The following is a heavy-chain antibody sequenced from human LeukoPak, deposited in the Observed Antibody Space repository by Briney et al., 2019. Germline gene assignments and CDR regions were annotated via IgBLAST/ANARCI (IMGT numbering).Heavy chain of an antibody. Sequence: GASVKVSCKASGGTFSSYAISWVRQAPGQGLEWMGGIIPIFGTANYAQKFQGRATITTDESTSTAYMELSSLRSEDTAVYYCARLNRLNGSYRTWGQGTLVTVSS. CDR1: GGTFSSYA. CDR2: IIPIFGTA. V-gene: IGHV1-69*05. J-gene: IGHJ5*02. CDR3: ARLNRLNGSYRT. D-gene: IGHD1-26*01.